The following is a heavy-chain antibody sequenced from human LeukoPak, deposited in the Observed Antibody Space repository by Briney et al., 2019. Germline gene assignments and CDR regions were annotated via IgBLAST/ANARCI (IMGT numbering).Heavy chain of an antibody. CDR3: ARDLRGSYSSSWFNVSPNDFRGYYYYYMDV. CDR2: IIPILGTA. V-gene: IGHV1-69*06. Sequence: GASVKVSCKASGGTFSSYAISWVRQAPGQGLEWMGGIIPILGTANNAQKFQGRVTITADKSTSTAYMELSSLRSEDTAVYYCARDLRGSYSSSWFNVSPNDFRGYYYYYMDVWGKGTTVTVSS. D-gene: IGHD6-13*01. CDR1: GGTFSSYA. J-gene: IGHJ6*03.